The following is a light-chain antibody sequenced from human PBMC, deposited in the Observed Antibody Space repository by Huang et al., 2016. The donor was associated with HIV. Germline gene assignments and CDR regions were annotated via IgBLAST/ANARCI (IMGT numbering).Light chain of an antibody. V-gene: IGKV3D-15*01. CDR2: GAA. Sequence: EIVMTQSPGTLSVSPGERATLSCRASQGVANNVAWYQQKPGQTPRLLIHGAATRATGIPARFSGSASGTEFNLTISSLQTEDFAIYYCQQYNNWPPWTFGQGT. J-gene: IGKJ1*01. CDR3: QQYNNWPPWT. CDR1: QGVANN.